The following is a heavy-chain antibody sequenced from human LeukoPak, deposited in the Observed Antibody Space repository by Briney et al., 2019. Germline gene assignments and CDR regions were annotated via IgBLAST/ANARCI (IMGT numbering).Heavy chain of an antibody. D-gene: IGHD6-13*01. CDR2: ISSSSSYI. J-gene: IGHJ4*02. CDR3: ARGIAAAGYFDY. Sequence: GGSLRLSCAASGFTFSSYIMNWVRQAPGKGLEWVSSISSSSSYIYYADSVKGRFTISRDNAKNSLYLQMNSLRAEDTAVYYCARGIAAAGYFDYWGQGTLVTVSS. V-gene: IGHV3-21*01. CDR1: GFTFSSYI.